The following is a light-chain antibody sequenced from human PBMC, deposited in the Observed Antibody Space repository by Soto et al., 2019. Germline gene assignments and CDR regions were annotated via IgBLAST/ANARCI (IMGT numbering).Light chain of an antibody. CDR2: DVI. V-gene: IGLV2-11*01. J-gene: IGLJ2*01. CDR3: CSYAGRCTPVV. CDR1: SSDVGGYNY. Sequence: QSALTQPRSVSGSPGQSVTISCTGTSSDVGGYNYVSWYQQHPGKAPKLMIYDVIKRPSGVPDRVSGSKSGNTASLSISGLQAEDEADYYCCSYAGRCTPVVFGGGTQLAAL.